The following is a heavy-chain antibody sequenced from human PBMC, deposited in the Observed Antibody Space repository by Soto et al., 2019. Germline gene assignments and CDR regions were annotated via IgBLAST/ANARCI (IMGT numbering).Heavy chain of an antibody. CDR2: ISGSAGST. V-gene: IGHV3-23*01. D-gene: IGHD6-13*01. CDR3: AEAGGAAGTVDYFDY. CDR1: GFTFNNYA. Sequence: PGGSLRLSCAASGFTFNNYAINWVRQSPGKGLEWVSVISGSAGSTYYADSVKGRFTITRDNSKNTLYLQMSSLRVEDTAVYYCAEAGGAAGTVDYFDYWGQGTLVTVSS. J-gene: IGHJ4*02.